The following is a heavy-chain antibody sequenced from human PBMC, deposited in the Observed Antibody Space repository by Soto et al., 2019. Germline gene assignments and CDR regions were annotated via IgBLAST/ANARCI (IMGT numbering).Heavy chain of an antibody. Sequence: SGPTQVNPTQTLTLTCSFSGFSLRTSGGGVGWIRHTQEKALECLGFIFCNGDNHYIPSLKRRLTISKNTSNNQRVLTMTNMDPVDTATYYCAKSGSSGWYGWFDPWGQGTLVTVSS. CDR2: IFCNGDN. V-gene: IGHV2-5*01. D-gene: IGHD6-19*01. J-gene: IGHJ5*02. CDR3: AKSGSSGWYGWFDP. CDR1: GFSLRTSGGG.